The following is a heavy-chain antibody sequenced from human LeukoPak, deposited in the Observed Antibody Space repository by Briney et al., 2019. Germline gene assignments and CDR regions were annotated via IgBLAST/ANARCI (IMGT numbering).Heavy chain of an antibody. Sequence: GGSLRLSCTGSGFTFSNYRMNWVRQAPGKGLEWVSAISGSGGSTYYADSVKGRFTISRDNSKNTLYLQMNSLRAEDTAVYYCAKDSGDYYDSSGYYSNDAFDIWGQGTMVTVSS. CDR1: GFTFSNYR. CDR3: AKDSGDYYDSSGYYSNDAFDI. D-gene: IGHD3-22*01. V-gene: IGHV3-23*01. CDR2: ISGSGGST. J-gene: IGHJ3*02.